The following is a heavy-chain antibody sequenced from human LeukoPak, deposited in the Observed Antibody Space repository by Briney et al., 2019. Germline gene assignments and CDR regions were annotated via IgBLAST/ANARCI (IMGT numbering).Heavy chain of an antibody. J-gene: IGHJ4*02. CDR2: INSIGTTI. CDR3: ARNRGSEVDY. CDR1: GFSFSSYE. D-gene: IGHD2-15*01. Sequence: GGPLRLSCAASGFSFSSYEMNWVRQAPGRGPEWISYINSIGTTIYYADSVKGRFTVSRDNAKSSLYLQTSSLRVEDTAVYYCARNRGSEVDYWGQGTLVTVSS. V-gene: IGHV3-48*03.